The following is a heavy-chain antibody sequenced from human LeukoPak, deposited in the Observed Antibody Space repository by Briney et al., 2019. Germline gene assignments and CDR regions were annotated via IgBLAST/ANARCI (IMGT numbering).Heavy chain of an antibody. J-gene: IGHJ4*02. V-gene: IGHV3-48*03. CDR1: GFTFRIYE. D-gene: IGHD6-19*01. Sequence: PGGSLRLSCAASGFTFRIYELNWVRQAPGKGLEWISYISNSGSTIYYADSVRGRFTISRDNARNSLYLQMNSLRAEDTAVYYCARADMAVVPVFDYWGQGTLVTVSS. CDR2: ISNSGSTI. CDR3: ARADMAVVPVFDY.